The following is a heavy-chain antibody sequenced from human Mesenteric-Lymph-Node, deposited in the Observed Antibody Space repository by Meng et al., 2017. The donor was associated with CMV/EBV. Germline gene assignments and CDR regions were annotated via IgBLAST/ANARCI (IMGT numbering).Heavy chain of an antibody. D-gene: IGHD1-1*01. CDR2: INQDGSET. V-gene: IGHV3-7*01. J-gene: IGHJ4*02. Sequence: GESLKISCVGSSGFTFGFYWMNWVRQTPGKGLEWVANINQDGSETYYVDSVKGRFTISRDNAKNSLYLQMNSLRAEDTAVYYCARDRWVPPYWGQGTLVTVSS. CDR3: ARDRWVPPY. CDR1: SGFTFGFYW.